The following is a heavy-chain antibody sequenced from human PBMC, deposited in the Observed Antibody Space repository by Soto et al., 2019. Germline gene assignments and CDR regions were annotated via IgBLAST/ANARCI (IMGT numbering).Heavy chain of an antibody. CDR2: ISGNGGST. CDR1: GFTFSTYA. J-gene: IGHJ4*02. CDR3: AKDYFSSGYYYGFDY. D-gene: IGHD3-22*01. V-gene: IGHV3-23*01. Sequence: PGGSLRLSCAASGFTFSTYAMSWVRQAPGKGLEWVSGISGNGGSTYYAGSVRGRFTISRDNSKNTLYLQMNSLRAEDTAVYYCAKDYFSSGYYYGFDYWGQGTLVTVSS.